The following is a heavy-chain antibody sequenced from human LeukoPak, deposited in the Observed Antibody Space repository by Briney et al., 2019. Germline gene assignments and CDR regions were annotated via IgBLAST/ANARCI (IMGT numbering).Heavy chain of an antibody. CDR1: GLKFSDYA. D-gene: IGHD3-10*01. Sequence: GGSLRLSCAASGLKFSDYAMSWVRQAPGKGLEWVSNVEKTADLAYYGDSVKGRFTVSRDNSKNTLFLEMNSLRAEDTAVYYCAKSPKSASGSDNNWFDPWGPGTLVTVSS. CDR3: AKSPKSASGSDNNWFDP. CDR2: VEKTADLA. J-gene: IGHJ5*02. V-gene: IGHV3-23*01.